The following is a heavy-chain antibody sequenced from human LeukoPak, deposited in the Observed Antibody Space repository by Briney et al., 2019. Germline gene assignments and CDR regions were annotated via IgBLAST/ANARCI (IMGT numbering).Heavy chain of an antibody. CDR1: GFTVSSNY. CDR3: ARDGGTYYYDSSGYYPQGYFDY. D-gene: IGHD3-22*01. J-gene: IGHJ4*02. CDR2: IYSGGST. Sequence: GGSLRLSCAASGFTVSSNYTSWVRQAPGKGLEWVSVIYSGGSTYYADSVKGRFTISRDNSKNTLYLQMNSLRAEDTAVYYCARDGGTYYYDSSGYYPQGYFDYWGQGTLVTVSS. V-gene: IGHV3-53*01.